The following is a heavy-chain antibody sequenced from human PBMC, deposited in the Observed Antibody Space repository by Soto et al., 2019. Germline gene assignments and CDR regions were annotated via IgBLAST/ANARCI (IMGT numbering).Heavy chain of an antibody. CDR1: GDSIGGVGY. Sequence: SETLSLTCTVSGDSIGGVGYWSWIRQFPGRGLEWIGCISSSGSTCYNPALNNRISLSLDTSQNQFSLKLLSVTAADTAIYYCARSGVTGIVIPSHWFDPWGQGTLVTVSS. J-gene: IGHJ5*02. D-gene: IGHD2-21*02. CDR2: ISSSGST. V-gene: IGHV4-31*03. CDR3: ARSGVTGIVIPSHWFDP.